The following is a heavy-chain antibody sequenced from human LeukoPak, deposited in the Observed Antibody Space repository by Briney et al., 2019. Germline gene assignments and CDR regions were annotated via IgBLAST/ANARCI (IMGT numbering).Heavy chain of an antibody. CDR3: SAATGTHDF. D-gene: IGHD6-13*01. Sequence: GGSLRLSCAASGFTFSNYWMHWVRPAPGKGLVWVSRINSDGSITNYADSVKGRFTISRVNAKNTLFLQMNSLRAEDTAVYYCSAATGTHDFWGQGTLVTVSS. CDR2: INSDGSIT. CDR1: GFTFSNYW. J-gene: IGHJ4*02. V-gene: IGHV3-74*01.